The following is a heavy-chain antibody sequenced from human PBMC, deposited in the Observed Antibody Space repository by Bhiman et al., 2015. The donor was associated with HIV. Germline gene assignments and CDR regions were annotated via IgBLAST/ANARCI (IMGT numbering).Heavy chain of an antibody. Sequence: EVQLVESGGGLAQPGGSLRLSCAASGFTFSSHSMNWVRQAPGKGLEWVSSISSSSYYIYYADSVKGRFTISRDNAKNSLYLQMNSLRAEDTAVYYCARGSSSSLSAERFDPWGQGTLVTVSS. J-gene: IGHJ5*02. CDR1: GFTFSSHS. CDR2: ISSSSYYI. D-gene: IGHD6-6*01. V-gene: IGHV3-21*01. CDR3: ARGSSSSLSAERFDP.